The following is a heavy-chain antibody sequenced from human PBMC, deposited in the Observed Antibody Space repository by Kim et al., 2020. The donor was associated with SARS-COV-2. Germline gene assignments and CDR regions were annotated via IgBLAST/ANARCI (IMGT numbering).Heavy chain of an antibody. Sequence: ASVKVSCKASGYTFTKYGINWVRQVPGQGLEWMGWISHYNGETDYAQEVQGRVTMTTDISTETVYLELRSLRSDDTAIYYCARDLEADASRAGRLGSWGQGTLVTVSS. D-gene: IGHD1-26*01. CDR2: ISHYNGET. V-gene: IGHV1-18*04. CDR1: GYTFTKYG. CDR3: ARDLEADASRAGRLGS. J-gene: IGHJ5*02.